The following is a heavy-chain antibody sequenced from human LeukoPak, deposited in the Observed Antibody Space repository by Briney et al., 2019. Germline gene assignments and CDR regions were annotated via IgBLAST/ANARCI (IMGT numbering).Heavy chain of an antibody. CDR1: GYTFTSYD. V-gene: IGHV1-8*01. Sequence: GASVTVSCKASGYTFTSYDINWVRQATGQGLEWMGWMNPNSGNTGYAQKFQGRVTMTRNTSINTAYMELSSLRSEDTAVYYCARPYYSSGWYDWFDPWGQGTLVTVSS. J-gene: IGHJ5*02. CDR2: MNPNSGNT. CDR3: ARPYYSSGWYDWFDP. D-gene: IGHD6-19*01.